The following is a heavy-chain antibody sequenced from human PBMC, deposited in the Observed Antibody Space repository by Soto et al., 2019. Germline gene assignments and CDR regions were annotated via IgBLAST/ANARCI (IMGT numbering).Heavy chain of an antibody. CDR3: ARVPDY. CDR2: IHSGGST. CDR1: DYSISSDSNL. Sequence: PSETLSLTCAVSDYSISSDSNLWGWIRQPPGKGLEWIGYIHSGGSTYYNPSLKSRVTMSVDTAKNQFSLKLSSVTAADTAVYYCARVPDYWGQGTLVTV. V-gene: IGHV4-28*03. J-gene: IGHJ4*02.